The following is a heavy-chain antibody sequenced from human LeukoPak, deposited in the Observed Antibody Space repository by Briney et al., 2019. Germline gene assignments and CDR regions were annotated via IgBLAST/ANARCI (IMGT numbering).Heavy chain of an antibody. D-gene: IGHD2-2*01. V-gene: IGHV3-74*01. Sequence: GGSLRLSCAASGFAFSSYWMHWVRQAPGKGLEWVSRINSDGSSTNYADSVKGRFTISRDNAKNTLYLQMNSLRAEDTAVYYCARVPYCTTSCYAFDYWGQGTLVTVSS. CDR1: GFAFSSYW. CDR3: ARVPYCTTSCYAFDY. CDR2: INSDGSST. J-gene: IGHJ4*02.